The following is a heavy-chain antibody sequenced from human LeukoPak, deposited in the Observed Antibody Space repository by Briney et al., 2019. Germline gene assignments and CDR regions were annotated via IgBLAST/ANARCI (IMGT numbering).Heavy chain of an antibody. Sequence: ASVKISCMASGYPFSSYGITWVRQAPGQGLEWLGWISAYNGNTQYGENVQGRVTMTTETSTSTAYMELRRLRSDDTAIYFCGSGSYYPFDFWGQGTLVTVSS. V-gene: IGHV1-18*01. CDR3: GSGSYYPFDF. D-gene: IGHD3-22*01. CDR2: ISAYNGNT. J-gene: IGHJ4*02. CDR1: GYPFSSYG.